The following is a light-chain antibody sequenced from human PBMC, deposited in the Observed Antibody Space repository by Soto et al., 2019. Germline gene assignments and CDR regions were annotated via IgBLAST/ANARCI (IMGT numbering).Light chain of an antibody. CDR3: AAWDDSLNGLVV. J-gene: IGLJ2*01. Sequence: QSVLTQPPSASGTPGQRVTISCSGSDSNIGTNAVNWYKQLPGTAPKLLIYTNSRRPSGVPDRFSASKSGTSASLAISGLQSEDEADYYCAAWDDSLNGLVVFGGGTKVTVL. CDR1: DSNIGTNA. V-gene: IGLV1-44*01. CDR2: TNS.